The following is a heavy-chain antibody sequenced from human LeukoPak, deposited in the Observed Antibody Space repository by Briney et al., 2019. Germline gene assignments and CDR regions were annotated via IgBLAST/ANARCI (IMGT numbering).Heavy chain of an antibody. D-gene: IGHD3-3*01. CDR2: ISGNGGST. CDR1: GLTFSNYA. CDR3: AKDPPCSECLYWYFDL. V-gene: IGHV3-23*01. J-gene: IGHJ2*01. Sequence: PGGSLRLSCAASGLTFSNYAMNWVRQAPGKGLEWVSVISGNGGSTYYADSVKGRFTISRDNSKNTLFLQMHSLRAEDTAVYYCAKDPPCSECLYWYFDLWGRGTLVTVSS.